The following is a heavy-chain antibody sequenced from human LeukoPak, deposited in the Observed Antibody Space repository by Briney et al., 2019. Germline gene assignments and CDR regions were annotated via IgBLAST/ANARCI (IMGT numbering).Heavy chain of an antibody. CDR3: ARIPGGALNWFDP. J-gene: IGHJ5*02. V-gene: IGHV4-39*01. CDR1: GVSISSSSYY. D-gene: IGHD2-2*02. CDR2: IYYSGST. Sequence: PSETLSLTCTVSGVSISSSSYYWAWIRQPPGKGLEWIGTIYYSGSTYYNPSLKSRVTISVATSKNQFSLKLSSVTAADTAVYYCARIPGGALNWFDPWGQGTLVTVSS.